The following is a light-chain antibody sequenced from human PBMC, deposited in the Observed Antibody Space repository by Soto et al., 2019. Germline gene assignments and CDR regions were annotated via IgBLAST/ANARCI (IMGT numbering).Light chain of an antibody. Sequence: DIVLTQSPGTLSLSPGERASLSCRASQSVNNIYLGWYQQKPGQAPRLLIYGAYSTATGIPDRFSGSVSGTDFTLTISRLEPEDFAVYYCRLYGSSPPMYTFGQGTKLEIK. CDR1: QSVNNIY. V-gene: IGKV3-20*01. J-gene: IGKJ2*01. CDR2: GAY. CDR3: RLYGSSPPMYT.